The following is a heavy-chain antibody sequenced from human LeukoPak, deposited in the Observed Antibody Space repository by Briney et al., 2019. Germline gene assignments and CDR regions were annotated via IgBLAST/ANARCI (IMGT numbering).Heavy chain of an antibody. J-gene: IGHJ4*02. CDR3: ARVVAASNFDY. CDR2: MNPNSGNT. CDR1: GYTFTSYD. V-gene: IGHV1-8*01. D-gene: IGHD2-15*01. Sequence: ASVTVSCTASGYTFTSYDINWVRQATGQGLEWMEWMNPNSGNTGYAQKFQGRVTMTRNTSISTAYMELSSLRSEDTAVYYCARVVAASNFDYWGQGTLVTVSS.